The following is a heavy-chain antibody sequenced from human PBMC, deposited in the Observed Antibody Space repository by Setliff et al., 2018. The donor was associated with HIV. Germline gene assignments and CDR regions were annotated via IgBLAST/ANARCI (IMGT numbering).Heavy chain of an antibody. CDR1: GYSFISHD. V-gene: IGHV1-8*01. J-gene: IGHJ4*02. CDR3: ARITSRITIFAY. D-gene: IGHD3-3*01. Sequence: GASVMVSCKASGYSFISHDINWVRQATGQGPEWMGWMNPSSGKTGYAEKFQGRITMTRNTSTSTAYMEMSSLRSEDTAVYYCARITSRITIFAYWGQGTLVTVSS. CDR2: MNPSSGKT.